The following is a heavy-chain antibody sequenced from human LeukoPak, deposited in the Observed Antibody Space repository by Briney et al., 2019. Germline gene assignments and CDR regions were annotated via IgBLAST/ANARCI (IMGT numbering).Heavy chain of an antibody. J-gene: IGHJ4*02. Sequence: GASVKVSCKASGYTFTSYGISWVRQAPGQGLEWMGWISGYNGNTNYAQKLQGRVTMTTDTSTSTAYMELRSLRSDDTAMYYCARGTLYSGWSYYFDYWGQGGQVTVSS. CDR3: ARGTLYSGWSYYFDY. D-gene: IGHD6-19*01. CDR1: GYTFTSYG. V-gene: IGHV1-18*01. CDR2: ISGYNGNT.